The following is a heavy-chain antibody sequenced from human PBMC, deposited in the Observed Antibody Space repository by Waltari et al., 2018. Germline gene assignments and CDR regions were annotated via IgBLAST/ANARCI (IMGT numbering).Heavy chain of an antibody. J-gene: IGHJ4*02. CDR2: ISGSDTTI. CDR3: ARRFDS. V-gene: IGHV3-48*03. CDR1: GFTFSSYG. Sequence: EVQLVESGGGLVQPGGSLRHSWAASGFTFSSYGMNWVRQAPGKGLEWISYISGSDTTIYYADSVKGRFTISRDDAENSLYLQMNSLRAEDTALYYCARRFDSWGQGTRVTVSS.